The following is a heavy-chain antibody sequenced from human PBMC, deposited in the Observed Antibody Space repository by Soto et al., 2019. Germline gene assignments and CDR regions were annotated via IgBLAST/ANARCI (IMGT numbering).Heavy chain of an antibody. CDR3: ASIVGVGATEGIDY. V-gene: IGHV3-21*01. CDR1: GFTFSSYS. D-gene: IGHD1-26*01. Sequence: EVQLVESGGGLVKPGGSLRLSCAASGFTFSSYSMNWVRQAPGKRLEWVSSISSSSSYIYYADSVKGRFAISRDNAKNSLYLQMNSLRAEDTAVYYCASIVGVGATEGIDYWCQGTLVTVSS. J-gene: IGHJ4*02. CDR2: ISSSSSYI.